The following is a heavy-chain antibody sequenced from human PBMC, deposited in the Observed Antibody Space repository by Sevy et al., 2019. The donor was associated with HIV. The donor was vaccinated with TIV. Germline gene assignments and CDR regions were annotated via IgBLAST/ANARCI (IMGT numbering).Heavy chain of an antibody. CDR2: ISSSSSTI. CDR3: ARDPPYCGGDCYYYGMDV. CDR1: GFTFSSYS. V-gene: IGHV3-48*02. D-gene: IGHD2-21*01. Sequence: GGSLRLSCAASGFTFSSYSMNWVRQAPGKGLEWVSYISSSSSTIYYADSVKGRFTISRDNAKNSLYLKMNSLRDEDTAVYYCARDPPYCGGDCYYYGMDVWGQGTTVTVSS. J-gene: IGHJ6*02.